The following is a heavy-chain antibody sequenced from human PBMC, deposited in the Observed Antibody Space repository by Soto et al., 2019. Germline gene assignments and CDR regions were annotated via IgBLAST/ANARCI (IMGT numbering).Heavy chain of an antibody. CDR3: ARDWGHIAVAVITGNSAFHI. CDR1: GFTFSSYG. Sequence: QLQLVEAGGGVVQPGRSLRLSCAASGFTFSSYGIHWVSQAPGKGLEWVAVISYDGTNKWYADSVRGRFTISRDNSKNTLFVQMNSLRAEDTAVYYCARDWGHIAVAVITGNSAFHIWGEVTLVTVSS. J-gene: IGHJ3*02. V-gene: IGHV3-30*03. D-gene: IGHD6-19*01. CDR2: ISYDGTNK.